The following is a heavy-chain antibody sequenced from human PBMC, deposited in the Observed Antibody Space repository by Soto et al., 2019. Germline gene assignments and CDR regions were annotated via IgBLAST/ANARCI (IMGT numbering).Heavy chain of an antibody. Sequence: QVQLVQSVAEVKKPGASVKVSCKASGYTFSGYAIGWVRQAPGQGLAWMGWVSAYTGHTDYAQNLQGRVSMTTDTAASTAYMELRSLTSDDTAVYYCARPSGSYGEYAWSLLYWGPGTLVTVSS. CDR2: VSAYTGHT. V-gene: IGHV1-18*01. CDR1: GYTFSGYA. D-gene: IGHD3-10*01. CDR3: ARPSGSYGEYAWSLLY. J-gene: IGHJ4*02.